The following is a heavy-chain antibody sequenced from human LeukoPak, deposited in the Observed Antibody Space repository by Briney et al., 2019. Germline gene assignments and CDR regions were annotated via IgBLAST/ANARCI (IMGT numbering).Heavy chain of an antibody. V-gene: IGHV1-2*02. J-gene: IGHJ3*02. CDR2: INPNSGGT. Sequence: ASVKVSCNASGYTFTGYYMHWVRQAPGQGLEWMGWINPNSGGTNYAQKFQGRVTMTRDTSISTAYMELSRLRSDDTAVYYCARGRSRIAARQAFDIWGQGTMVTVSS. CDR1: GYTFTGYY. CDR3: ARGRSRIAARQAFDI. D-gene: IGHD6-6*01.